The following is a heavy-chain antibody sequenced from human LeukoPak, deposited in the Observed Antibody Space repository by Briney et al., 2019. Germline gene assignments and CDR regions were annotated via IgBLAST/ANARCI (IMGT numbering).Heavy chain of an antibody. Sequence: SETLSLTCTVSGGSISSGSYYWSWIRQPAGKGLEWIGRIYTSGSTNYNPSLKSLVTISVDTSKNQFSLKLSSVTAADTAVYYCARGWSSYYDFWSGYYPYFDYWGQGTLVTVSS. CDR3: ARGWSSYYDFWSGYYPYFDY. CDR1: GGSISSGSYY. V-gene: IGHV4-61*02. J-gene: IGHJ4*02. CDR2: IYTSGST. D-gene: IGHD3-3*01.